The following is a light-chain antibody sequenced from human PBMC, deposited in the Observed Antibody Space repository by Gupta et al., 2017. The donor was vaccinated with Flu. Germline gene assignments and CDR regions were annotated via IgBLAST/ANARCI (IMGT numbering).Light chain of an antibody. J-gene: IGKJ3*01. CDR2: AAS. CDR1: QDIGSW. CDR3: QQGNSFPFT. V-gene: IGKV1-12*01. Sequence: DIQMTQPPSSVSASVGDRVTITCRASQDIGSWLAWYQQQPGTAPKFLIYAASSLQSGVPSRFSGSGSGTDFTLTVSSLQPEDFATYYWQQGNSFPFTFGPGTKVDLK.